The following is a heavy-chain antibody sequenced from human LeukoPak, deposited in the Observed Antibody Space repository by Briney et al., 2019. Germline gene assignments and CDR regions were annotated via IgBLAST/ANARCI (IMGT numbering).Heavy chain of an antibody. Sequence: PGGSLRLSCAASGFTFSSYAMHWVRQAPGKGLEYVSAISSNGGSTYYANSVKGRFTISRDNSKNTLYLQMGSLRAEDMAVYYCARGSGDLDYWGQGTLVTASS. CDR2: ISSNGGST. CDR3: ARGSGDLDY. D-gene: IGHD4-17*01. V-gene: IGHV3-64*01. J-gene: IGHJ4*02. CDR1: GFTFSSYA.